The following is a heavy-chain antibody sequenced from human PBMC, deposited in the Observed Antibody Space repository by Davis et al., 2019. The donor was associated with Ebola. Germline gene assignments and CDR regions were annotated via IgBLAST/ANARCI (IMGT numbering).Heavy chain of an antibody. Sequence: PGGSLRLSCAASGFSFSSSGMHWVRQAPGKGLEWVALIRHDVSTPYYADSVKGRFTISRDNSNNALWLQMNSLRAEDTAVYSCAKMGGYSSLLHYWGQGTPVTVSS. CDR2: IRHDVSTP. J-gene: IGHJ4*02. D-gene: IGHD1-26*01. CDR3: AKMGGYSSLLHY. CDR1: GFSFSSSG. V-gene: IGHV3-30*02.